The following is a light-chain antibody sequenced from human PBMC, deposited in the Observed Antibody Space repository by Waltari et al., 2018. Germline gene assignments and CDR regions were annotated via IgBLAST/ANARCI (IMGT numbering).Light chain of an antibody. J-gene: IGLJ3*02. CDR2: DVN. CDR1: SSDVGRYKY. CDR3: SSYTADTTRV. Sequence: QSPLTQPASVSGSPGQSITISCSGTSSDVGRYKYVSWFQQLPGKAPKIMIYDVNNRPSGVSPRFSGSKSGNTASLTISGLQAEDEADYYCSSYTADTTRVFGGGTKLTVL. V-gene: IGLV2-14*03.